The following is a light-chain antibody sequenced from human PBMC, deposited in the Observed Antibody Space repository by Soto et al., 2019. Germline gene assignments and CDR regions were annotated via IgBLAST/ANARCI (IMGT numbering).Light chain of an antibody. CDR3: QQRYTTPLFT. CDR1: QSISTN. V-gene: IGKV1-39*01. CDR2: AAS. J-gene: IGKJ3*01. Sequence: DIQMTQSPSSLSASVGDRVTITCRASQSISTNLNWYQVKPGKAPKLLIYAASSLESGVPSRFSGSGSGTDLTLTISRLQPEDFATYYCQQRYTTPLFTFGPGTKVDIK.